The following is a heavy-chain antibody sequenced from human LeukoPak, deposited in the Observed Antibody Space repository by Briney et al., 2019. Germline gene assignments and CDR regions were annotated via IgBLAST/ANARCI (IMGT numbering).Heavy chain of an antibody. Sequence: PGGSLRLSCAASGFTFSSYSMNWVRQAPGKGLEWVSYISSSSSTIYYADSVKGRFTISRDNSKNTLYLQMNSLRAEDTAVYYCAREVRGVLDYWGQGTLVTVSS. CDR1: GFTFSSYS. D-gene: IGHD3-10*01. CDR3: AREVRGVLDY. V-gene: IGHV3-48*01. J-gene: IGHJ4*02. CDR2: ISSSSSTI.